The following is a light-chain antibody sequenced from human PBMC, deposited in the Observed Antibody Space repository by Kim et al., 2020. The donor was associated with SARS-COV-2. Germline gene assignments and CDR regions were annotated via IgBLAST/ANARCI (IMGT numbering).Light chain of an antibody. CDR2: DAS. CDR3: QQRSIWLT. Sequence: SLSPGERATLSCRASQSVSSYLAWYQQKPGQAPRLLIYDASNRATGIPARFSGSGSGTDFTLTISSLEPEDFAVYYCQQRSIWLTFGGGTKVDIK. CDR1: QSVSSY. J-gene: IGKJ4*01. V-gene: IGKV3-11*01.